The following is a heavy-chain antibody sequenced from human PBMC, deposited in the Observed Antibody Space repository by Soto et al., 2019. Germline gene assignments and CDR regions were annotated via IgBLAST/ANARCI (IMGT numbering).Heavy chain of an antibody. V-gene: IGHV4-34*01. D-gene: IGHD4-4*01. CDR1: GGSFSGYY. Sequence: SETLSLTCAVYGGSFSGYYWSWIRQPPGKGLEWIGEINHSGSTNYNPSLKSRVTISVDTSKNQFSLKLSSVTAADTAVDYCARGPRFPMTTVKQNWFDPWGQGTLVTVSS. CDR2: INHSGST. CDR3: ARGPRFPMTTVKQNWFDP. J-gene: IGHJ5*02.